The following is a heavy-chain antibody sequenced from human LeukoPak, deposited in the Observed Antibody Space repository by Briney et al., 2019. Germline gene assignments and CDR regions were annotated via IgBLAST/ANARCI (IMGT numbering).Heavy chain of an antibody. CDR1: GFTFSSYA. V-gene: IGHV3-23*01. CDR2: ISGSGGST. D-gene: IGHD3-22*01. Sequence: GGSLRLSCAASGFTFSSYAMSWVRQAPGKGLEWVSAISGSGGSTYYADSVKGWFTISRDNSKNTLYLQMNSLRAEDTAVYYCANDDSITYYYDSSGYLFDYWGQGTLVTVSS. CDR3: ANDDSITYYYDSSGYLFDY. J-gene: IGHJ4*02.